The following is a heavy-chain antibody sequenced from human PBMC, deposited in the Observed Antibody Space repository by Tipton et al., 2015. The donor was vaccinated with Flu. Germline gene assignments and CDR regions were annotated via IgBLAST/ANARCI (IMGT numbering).Heavy chain of an antibody. CDR3: ARVASSAHYYHYYGMDV. CDR1: GGFISSSSYY. D-gene: IGHD1-26*01. CDR2: IYYSGST. Sequence: TLSLTCTVSGGFISSSSYYWGWIRQPPGKGLEWIGSIYYSGSTYYNPSLKSRVTISVDTSKNQFSLKLSSVTAADTAVYYCARVASSAHYYHYYGMDVWGQGTTVTVSS. V-gene: IGHV4-39*07. J-gene: IGHJ6*02.